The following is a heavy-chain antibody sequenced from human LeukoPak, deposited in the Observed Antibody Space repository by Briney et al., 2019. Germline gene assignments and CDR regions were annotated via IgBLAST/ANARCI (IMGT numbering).Heavy chain of an antibody. V-gene: IGHV3-7*01. J-gene: IGHJ4*02. CDR2: IKQDGSEK. D-gene: IGHD3-22*01. CDR1: GFAFSSYW. CDR3: ARFGHYYDSSGYYPKPFDY. Sequence: GGSLRLSCAASGFAFSSYWMSWARQAPGKGLEWVANIKQDGSEKYYVDSVKGRFTISRDNAKNSLYLQMNSLRAEDTAVYYCARFGHYYDSSGYYPKPFDYWGQGTLVTVSS.